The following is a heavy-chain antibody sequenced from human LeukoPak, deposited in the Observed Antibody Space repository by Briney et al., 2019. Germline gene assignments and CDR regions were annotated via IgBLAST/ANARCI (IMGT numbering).Heavy chain of an antibody. Sequence: PGGSLRLSYAASGFTFSSYHMTSVRQAPGKGRERISYIHSTSSTIHYADSVKGRFTISRDNAYNSLYLQMNSLRAEDTAVYYCARVVQDVTGADFWGQGTLVTVSS. J-gene: IGHJ4*02. D-gene: IGHD3-9*01. CDR1: GFTFSSYH. V-gene: IGHV3-48*01. CDR2: IHSTSSTI. CDR3: ARVVQDVTGADF.